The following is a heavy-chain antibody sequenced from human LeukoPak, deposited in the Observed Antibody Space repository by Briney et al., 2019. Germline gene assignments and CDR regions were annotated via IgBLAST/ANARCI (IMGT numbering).Heavy chain of an antibody. CDR1: GGSISSGGYY. D-gene: IGHD3-22*01. Sequence: SETLSLTCTVSGGSISSGGYYWSWIRQHPGKGLEWIGYIYYSGSTYYNPSLKSRVTISVDTSKNQFSLKLSSVTAADTAVYYCARTTRGMLVVVQAFDIWGQGTMVTVSS. CDR2: IYYSGST. V-gene: IGHV4-31*03. CDR3: ARTTRGMLVVVQAFDI. J-gene: IGHJ3*02.